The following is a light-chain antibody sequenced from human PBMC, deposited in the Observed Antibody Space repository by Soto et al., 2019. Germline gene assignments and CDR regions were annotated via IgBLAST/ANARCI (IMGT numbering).Light chain of an antibody. Sequence: QSALTQPPSASGTPGQRVTISCSGSRSNIGGNYVYWYQQIPGTAPKLLIYRNDQRPSGVPDRFSGSKSGTSASLAISGLRSEDEAEYYCAAWDDSLNGLFGGGTKLTVL. CDR1: RSNIGGNY. CDR3: AAWDDSLNGL. J-gene: IGLJ2*01. CDR2: RND. V-gene: IGLV1-47*01.